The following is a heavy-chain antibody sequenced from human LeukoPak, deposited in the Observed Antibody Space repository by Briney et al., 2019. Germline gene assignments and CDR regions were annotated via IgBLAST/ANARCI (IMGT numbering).Heavy chain of an antibody. CDR1: GFTFDDYA. CDR2: ISWNSGSI. D-gene: IGHD6-13*01. V-gene: IGHV3-9*03. CDR3: AKASSSWSHPSNAFDI. J-gene: IGHJ3*02. Sequence: PGGSLRLSCAASGFTFDDYAMHWVRHAPGKGLEWVSGISWNSGSIGYADSVKGRFTISRDNAKNSLYLQMNSLRAEDMALYYCAKASSSWSHPSNAFDIWGQGTMVTVSS.